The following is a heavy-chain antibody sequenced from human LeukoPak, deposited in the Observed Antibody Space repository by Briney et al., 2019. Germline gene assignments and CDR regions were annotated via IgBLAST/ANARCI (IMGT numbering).Heavy chain of an antibody. V-gene: IGHV4-59*01. J-gene: IGHJ6*02. CDR2: IYYSGTT. CDR3: AREDPQTTVPEGMDV. D-gene: IGHD4-17*01. Sequence: SETLSLTCTVSGGSISHYYWSWIRQSPGKGLEWIGYIYYSGTTNYNPSLKSRVTISVDTSRNQFSLQLRSVTAADTAVYYCAREDPQTTVPEGMDVWGQGNTVIVSS. CDR1: GGSISHYY.